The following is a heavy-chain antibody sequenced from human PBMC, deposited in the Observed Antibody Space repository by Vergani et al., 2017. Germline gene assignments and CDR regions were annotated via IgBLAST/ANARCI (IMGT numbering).Heavy chain of an antibody. D-gene: IGHD5-24*01. V-gene: IGHV4-39*01. CDR1: GDSISTSSYA. J-gene: IGHJ5*02. Sequence: QMQLQESGPGLVKPSETLSLSCTVSGDSISTSSYAWGWIRQPPGKTLEWIGTVFYGGRTSYNPSLKSRVTLSLDTSKKQISLHLTSVTAADTAVYYCATLTYDGYNFGWFDPWGQGTLVTVSS. CDR2: VFYGGRT. CDR3: ATLTYDGYNFGWFDP.